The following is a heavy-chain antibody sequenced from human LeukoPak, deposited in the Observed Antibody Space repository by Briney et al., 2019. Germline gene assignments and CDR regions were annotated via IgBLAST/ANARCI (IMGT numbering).Heavy chain of an antibody. D-gene: IGHD1-1*01. Sequence: PGGSLRLSCAASGFTFSSYGMHWVRQAPGKGLEWVAVISYDGSNKYYADSVKGRFTISRGNSKNTLYLQMNSLRAEDTAVYYCAKETLPSKTGSDNYYYYYGMDVWGQGTTVTVSS. CDR2: ISYDGSNK. V-gene: IGHV3-30*18. CDR1: GFTFSSYG. J-gene: IGHJ6*02. CDR3: AKETLPSKTGSDNYYYYYGMDV.